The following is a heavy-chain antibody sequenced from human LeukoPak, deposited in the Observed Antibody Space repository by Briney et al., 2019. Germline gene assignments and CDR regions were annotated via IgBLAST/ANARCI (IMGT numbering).Heavy chain of an antibody. Sequence: ETLSLTCTVSGGSISSYYWSWIRQPPGKGLEWVSSISSSSSYIYYADSVKGRFTISRDNAKNSLYLQMNSLRAEDTAVYYCARDPPILEWLLYDYYYYYGMDVWGQGTTVTVSS. CDR1: GGSISSYY. J-gene: IGHJ6*02. V-gene: IGHV3-21*01. CDR3: ARDPPILEWLLYDYYYYYGMDV. CDR2: ISSSSSYI. D-gene: IGHD3-3*01.